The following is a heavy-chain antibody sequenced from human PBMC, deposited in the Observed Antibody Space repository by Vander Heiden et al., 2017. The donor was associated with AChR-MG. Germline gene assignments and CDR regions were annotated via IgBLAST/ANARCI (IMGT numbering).Heavy chain of an antibody. V-gene: IGHV1-69*01. Sequence: EQPGAEVKKPGSSVKVSCKVSGGTFNRHAISWVRQAPGQGLEWMGGIIPISTVTNYAQKWQGRVTITADESTSTVDMELSSLGSEETAVYYCARGREFSDGYIYDGMDVWGQGTTVTVS. J-gene: IGHJ6*02. D-gene: IGHD5-18*01. CDR2: IIPISTVT. CDR1: GGTFNRHA. CDR3: ARGREFSDGYIYDGMDV.